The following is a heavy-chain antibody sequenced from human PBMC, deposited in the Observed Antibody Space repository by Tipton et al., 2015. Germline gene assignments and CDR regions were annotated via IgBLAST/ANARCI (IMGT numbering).Heavy chain of an antibody. J-gene: IGHJ4*02. CDR2: IYYSRRT. Sequence: TLSLTCTVSGGSISGSSYYWGWIRQPPGKGLEWIGSIYYSRRTYYNPSLKSRVTISVDTSKNQFSLKLSSLTAADTVVYYCARRTAGTGFDYWGQGTLVTVSS. D-gene: IGHD6-13*01. CDR3: ARRTAGTGFDY. CDR1: GGSISGSSYY. V-gene: IGHV4-39*01.